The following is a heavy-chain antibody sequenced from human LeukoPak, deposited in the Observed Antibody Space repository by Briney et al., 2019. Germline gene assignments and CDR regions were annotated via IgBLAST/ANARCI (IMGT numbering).Heavy chain of an antibody. CDR2: IKQDGSET. Sequence: GGSLRLSCAASGFTFSSHWMSWVRQAPGKGLEWVANIKQDGSETYYVDSVKGRFTISRDNAENSLSLQMNSLRAEDTAVYYCVRGYYLVYWGQGTLVTVSS. D-gene: IGHD3-22*01. CDR3: VRGYYLVY. CDR1: GFTFSSHW. J-gene: IGHJ4*02. V-gene: IGHV3-7*01.